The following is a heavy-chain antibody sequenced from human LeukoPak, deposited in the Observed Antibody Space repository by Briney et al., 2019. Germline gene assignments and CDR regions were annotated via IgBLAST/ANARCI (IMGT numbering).Heavy chain of an antibody. D-gene: IGHD4-11*01. CDR3: ARQPTVTPYYYYMDV. CDR2: ISSSSSYI. Sequence: PGGSLRLSCAASGFTFSSYSMNWVRQAPGKGLEWVSSISSSSSYIYYADSVKGRFTISRDNAKNSLYLQMNSLRAEDTAVYYCARQPTVTPYYYYMDVWGKGTTVTVSS. J-gene: IGHJ6*03. CDR1: GFTFSSYS. V-gene: IGHV3-21*01.